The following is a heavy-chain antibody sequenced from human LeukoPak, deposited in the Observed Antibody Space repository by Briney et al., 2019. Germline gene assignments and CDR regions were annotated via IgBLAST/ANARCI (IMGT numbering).Heavy chain of an antibody. J-gene: IGHJ6*03. Sequence: GGSLRLSCAASGFTFSSYWMHWVRQAPGKGLVWFSRINSDGSSTSYADSVEGRFTISRDNAKNTLYLQMNSLRAEDTAVYYCARDYYYYYMDVWGKGTTVTVSS. CDR1: GFTFSSYW. V-gene: IGHV3-74*01. CDR3: ARDYYYYYMDV. CDR2: INSDGSST.